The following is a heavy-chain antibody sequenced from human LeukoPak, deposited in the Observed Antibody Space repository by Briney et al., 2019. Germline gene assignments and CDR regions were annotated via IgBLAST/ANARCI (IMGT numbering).Heavy chain of an antibody. V-gene: IGHV3-21*01. Sequence: PGGSLRLSCAASGFSVRSYFMSWVRQAPGKGLEWVSSISTSSSYIYYADSLKGRFTISRDNARNSLYLQMNSLRAEDTALYYCASETKRGYSYGSPTDAFDIWGQGTLVTVSS. CDR3: ASETKRGYSYGSPTDAFDI. CDR1: GFSVRSYF. CDR2: ISTSSSYI. D-gene: IGHD5-18*01. J-gene: IGHJ3*02.